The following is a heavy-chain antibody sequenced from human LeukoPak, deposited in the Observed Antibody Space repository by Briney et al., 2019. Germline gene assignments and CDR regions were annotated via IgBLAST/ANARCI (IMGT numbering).Heavy chain of an antibody. D-gene: IGHD3-22*01. CDR2: ITSSGSQ. CDR3: TRDQDAGYGLGY. V-gene: IGHV3-11*01. CDR1: GFNLNDYY. Sequence: GGSLRLSCAASGFNLNDYYMSWIRQAPGKGLEWISYITSSGSQYYSDSVKGRFTISRDAASKSLYPQMKSLRAEDTAVYFCTRDQDAGYGLGYWGQGTLVTVSS. J-gene: IGHJ4*02.